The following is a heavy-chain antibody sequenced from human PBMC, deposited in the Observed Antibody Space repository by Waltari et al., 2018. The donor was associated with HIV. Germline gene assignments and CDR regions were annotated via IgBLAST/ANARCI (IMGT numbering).Heavy chain of an antibody. D-gene: IGHD6-6*01. V-gene: IGHV4-38-2*02. CDR2: IYHSGST. J-gene: IGHJ6*02. Sequence: QVQLQESGPGLVKPSENLSLTCTVCGYSIRSGYYWGWIRQPPGKGLGWIGSIYHSGSTYYNPSLKSRVTISVDTSKNQFSLKLSSVTAADTAVYYCARDEYSSSSAYYYYGMDVWGQGTTVTVSS. CDR1: GYSIRSGYY. CDR3: ARDEYSSSSAYYYYGMDV.